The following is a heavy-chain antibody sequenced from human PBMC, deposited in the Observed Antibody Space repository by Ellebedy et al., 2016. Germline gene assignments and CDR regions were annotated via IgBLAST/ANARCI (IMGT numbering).Heavy chain of an antibody. V-gene: IGHV4-34*01. J-gene: IGHJ4*02. CDR2: INHSGST. CDR3: ARGPNVDTAMLWDY. CDR1: GGSFSGYY. D-gene: IGHD5-18*01. Sequence: SETLSLXCAVYGGSFSGYYWSWIRQPPGKGLEWIGEINHSGSTNYNPSLKSRVTISVDTSKNQFSLKLSSVTAADTAVYYCARGPNVDTAMLWDYWGQGTLVTVSS.